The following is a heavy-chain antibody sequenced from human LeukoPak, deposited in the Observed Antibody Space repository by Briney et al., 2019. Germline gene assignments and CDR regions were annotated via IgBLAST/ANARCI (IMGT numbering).Heavy chain of an antibody. J-gene: IGHJ6*03. CDR3: ARQVSDYFYYYIDV. CDR1: GGSISSSSYY. Sequence: PSETLSLTCSVSGGSISSSSYYWDWIRQPPGTGLEWVGSIYYSGTTYYNSSLKSRVTISADTSKNRFSLMLTSVTAADTAVYYCARQVSDYFYYYIDVWGEGTTVIVSS. CDR2: IYYSGTT. V-gene: IGHV4-39*01.